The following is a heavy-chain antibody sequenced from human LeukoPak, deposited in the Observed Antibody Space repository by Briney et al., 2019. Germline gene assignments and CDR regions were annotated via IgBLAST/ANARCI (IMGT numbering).Heavy chain of an antibody. V-gene: IGHV3-23*01. D-gene: IGHD5-24*01. Sequence: GWSLRLSCAASGFTFSRYAMTWVRQAPGKGLEWVSGISGSGDDTYYADSVEGRFTISRDNSKNTLYLQMNSLRVEDTAIYYCTKASRATGYYMDVWGKGTTVSVSS. CDR2: ISGSGDDT. CDR3: TKASRATGYYMDV. CDR1: GFTFSRYA. J-gene: IGHJ6*03.